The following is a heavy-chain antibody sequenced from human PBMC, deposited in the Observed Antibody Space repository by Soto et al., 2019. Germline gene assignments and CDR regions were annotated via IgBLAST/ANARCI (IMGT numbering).Heavy chain of an antibody. CDR3: ARDSAPWVSRFDY. J-gene: IGHJ4*02. D-gene: IGHD6-13*01. CDR2: IIPILGIA. CDR1: GGTFSSYT. Sequence: QVQLVQSGAEVKKPGSSVKVSCKASGGTFSSYTISWVRQAPGQGLEWMGRIIPILGIANYAQKFQGRVTLTADKSTSTAYMELSSLRSEDTAVYYCARDSAPWVSRFDYWGQGTLVTVSS. V-gene: IGHV1-69*08.